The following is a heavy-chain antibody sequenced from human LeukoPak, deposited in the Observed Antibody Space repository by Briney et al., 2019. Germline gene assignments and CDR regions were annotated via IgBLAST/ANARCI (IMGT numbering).Heavy chain of an antibody. V-gene: IGHV3-30-3*01. J-gene: IGHJ4*02. CDR2: ISYDGSNK. D-gene: IGHD3-9*01. CDR1: GFTFSSYA. CDR3: ARGSDFDWLLSSFDY. Sequence: GGSLRLCCAASGFTFSSYAMHCVRQAPGKGLEWVAVISYDGSNKYYADSVKGRFTISRDNSKNTLYLQMNSLRAEDTAVYYCARGSDFDWLLSSFDYWGQGTLVTVSS.